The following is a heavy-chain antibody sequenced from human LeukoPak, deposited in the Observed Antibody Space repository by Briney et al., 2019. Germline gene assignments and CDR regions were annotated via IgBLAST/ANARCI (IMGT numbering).Heavy chain of an antibody. Sequence: SETLSLTCTVSGGSISSSSGYWGWIRQPPGKGLEWIVSIYYSGSTYYNPSLKSRVTISVDTSKNQFSLKLSSVTAADTAVYYCARTPKSSGYRDSAFDIWGQGTMVTVSS. CDR2: IYYSGST. CDR1: GGSISSSSGY. J-gene: IGHJ3*02. D-gene: IGHD6-19*01. CDR3: ARTPKSSGYRDSAFDI. V-gene: IGHV4-39*01.